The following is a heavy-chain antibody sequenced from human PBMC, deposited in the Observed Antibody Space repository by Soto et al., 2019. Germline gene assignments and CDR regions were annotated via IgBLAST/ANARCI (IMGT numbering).Heavy chain of an antibody. D-gene: IGHD6-13*01. J-gene: IGHJ6*03. CDR2: IYYSGST. CDR3: ARGIAAAGTWAYYYYYYMDV. Sequence: PSETLSLTCTVSGGSISSYYWSWIRQPPGKGLEWIGYIYYSGSTNYNPSLKSRVIISVDTSKNQFSLKLSSVTAADTAVYYFARGIAAAGTWAYYYYYYMDVWGKGTTVTVS. CDR1: GGSISSYY. V-gene: IGHV4-59*01.